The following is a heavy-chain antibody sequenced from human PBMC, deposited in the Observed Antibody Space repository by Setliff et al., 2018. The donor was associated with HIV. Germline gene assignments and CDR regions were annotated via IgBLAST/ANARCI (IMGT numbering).Heavy chain of an antibody. CDR3: ARDGFWSGYIDY. D-gene: IGHD3-3*01. V-gene: IGHV4-61*02. CDR2: IYTSGST. CDR1: GGSISSGSYY. Sequence: SENLSLTCTVSGGSISSGSYYWSWIRQPAGKGLEWIGRIYTSGSTNYNPSLKSRVTISVDTSKNQFSLKLSSVTAADTAVYYCARDGFWSGYIDYWGQGTLVTVSS. J-gene: IGHJ4*02.